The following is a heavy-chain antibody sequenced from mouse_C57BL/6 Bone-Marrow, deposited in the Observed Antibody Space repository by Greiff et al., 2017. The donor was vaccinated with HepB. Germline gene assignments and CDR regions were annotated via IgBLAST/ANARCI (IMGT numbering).Heavy chain of an antibody. D-gene: IGHD2-3*01. V-gene: IGHV1-55*01. J-gene: IGHJ4*01. CDR2: IYPGSGST. CDR1: GYTFTSYW. Sequence: QVQLQQSGAELVKPGASVKMSCKASGYTFTSYWITWVKQRPGQGLEWIGDIYPGSGSTNYNEKFKSKATLTVDTSSSTAYMQLSSLTSEDAAVDYCGSHDGYSYYYAMDYWGQGTSVTVSS. CDR3: GSHDGYSYYYAMDY.